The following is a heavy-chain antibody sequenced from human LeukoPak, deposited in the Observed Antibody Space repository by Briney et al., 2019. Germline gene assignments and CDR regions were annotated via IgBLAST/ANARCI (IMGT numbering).Heavy chain of an antibody. CDR1: GFTFSSYE. Sequence: GGSLRLSCAASGFTFSSYEMNWVRQAPGKGLEWVSYISSSGSTIYYADSVKGRFTISRDNAKNSLYLQMNSLTAEDTAVYYCARVDRGVIIYWGQGTLVTVSS. CDR2: ISSSGSTI. CDR3: ARVDRGVIIY. V-gene: IGHV3-48*03. J-gene: IGHJ4*02. D-gene: IGHD3-10*01.